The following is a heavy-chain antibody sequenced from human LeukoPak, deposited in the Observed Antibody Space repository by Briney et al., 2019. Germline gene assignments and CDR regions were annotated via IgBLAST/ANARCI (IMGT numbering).Heavy chain of an antibody. J-gene: IGHJ4*02. Sequence: SVKVSCKASGGTFSSYAISWVRQAPGQGLEWMGRIIPILGIANYAQKFQGRVTITADKSTSTAYMELSGLRSEDTAVYYCARDPPIAVAGTGAPSDYWGQGTLVTVSS. CDR2: IIPILGIA. V-gene: IGHV1-69*04. CDR3: ARDPPIAVAGTGAPSDY. D-gene: IGHD6-19*01. CDR1: GGTFSSYA.